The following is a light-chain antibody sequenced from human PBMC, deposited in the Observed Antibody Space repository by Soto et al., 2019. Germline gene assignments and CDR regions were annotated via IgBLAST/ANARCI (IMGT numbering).Light chain of an antibody. CDR3: HVWDSDRDHPV. V-gene: IGLV3-21*04. CDR2: NEI. CDR1: NIGSKS. Sequence: SYELTQPPSVSVAPGKTATITCGGNNIGSKSVHWYQEKSGQAPVLVIYNEIDRPSGIPERFAGSNSGNTATLTISRVEAXXXXXXYXHVWDSDRDHPVFGGGTK. J-gene: IGLJ2*01.